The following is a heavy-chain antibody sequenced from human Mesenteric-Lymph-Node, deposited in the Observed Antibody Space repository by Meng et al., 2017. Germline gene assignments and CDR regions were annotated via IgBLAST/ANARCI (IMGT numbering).Heavy chain of an antibody. CDR3: ARGISWSRTLDF. J-gene: IGHJ4*02. D-gene: IGHD6-13*01. CDR1: GDTFAGYY. Sequence: ASVKVSCKASGDTFAGYYMHWLRQAPGQGLEWMGRINPNSGGTNYAHKFQGRVTMTRDTSISTAYMELTGLRSDDTAVYYCARGISWSRTLDFWGQGALVTVSS. V-gene: IGHV1-2*06. CDR2: INPNSGGT.